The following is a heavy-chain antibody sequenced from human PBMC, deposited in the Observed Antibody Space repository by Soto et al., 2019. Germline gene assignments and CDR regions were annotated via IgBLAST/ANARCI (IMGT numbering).Heavy chain of an antibody. J-gene: IGHJ6*02. CDR1: GFTFSSYA. CDR2: ISYDGSNK. V-gene: IGHV3-30-3*01. CDR3: ASYSTGSSSWYVYYYYVMDV. Sequence: QVQLVESGGGVVQPGRSLRLSCAASGFTFSSYAMHWVRQAPGKGLEWVAVISYDGSNKYYADSVKGRFTISRDNSKNTLYLQMNSLRAEDTAVYYCASYSTGSSSWYVYYYYVMDVWGQGTTVTVSS. D-gene: IGHD6-13*01.